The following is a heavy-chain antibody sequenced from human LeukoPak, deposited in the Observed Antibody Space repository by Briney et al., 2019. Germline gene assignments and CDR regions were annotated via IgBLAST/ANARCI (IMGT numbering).Heavy chain of an antibody. CDR3: ARGRGIAVPPVPHSYYYYGMDV. CDR1: GFTLTSYE. CDR2: ISSSGSAI. J-gene: IGHJ6*02. D-gene: IGHD6-19*01. Sequence: RGSLRLSRAASGFTLTSYEMNWVPQAPGKGLGWVSYISSSGSAIYYAASVKGRFTISRDNAKNPLYLQLNSLRAEDTAVYYCARGRGIAVPPVPHSYYYYGMDVWGQGTTVTVSS. V-gene: IGHV3-48*03.